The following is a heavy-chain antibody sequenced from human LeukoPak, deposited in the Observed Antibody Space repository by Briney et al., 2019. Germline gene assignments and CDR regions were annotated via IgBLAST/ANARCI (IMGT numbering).Heavy chain of an antibody. CDR1: GFTFSNSW. V-gene: IGHV3-15*01. CDR2: IKSKTDGGTT. CDR3: TTEILPWSVDY. J-gene: IGHJ4*02. Sequence: KPGGSLRLSCAASGFTFSNSWMSWVRQAPGKWLEWVGRIKSKTDGGTTDYAAHVKGRFTISRDDSKNTLYLQLNSAKSEDTVVYYCTTEILPWSVDYWGQGTLVTVSS.